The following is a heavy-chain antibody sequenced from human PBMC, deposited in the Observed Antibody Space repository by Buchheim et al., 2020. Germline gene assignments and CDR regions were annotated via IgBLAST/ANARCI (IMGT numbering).Heavy chain of an antibody. CDR2: ISGSGTST. CDR3: ATSSSGYYYT. D-gene: IGHD3-22*01. V-gene: IGHV3-23*01. CDR1: GFTFSSSA. J-gene: IGHJ5*02. Sequence: EVQLLESGGGLVQPGESLRLSCAASGFTFSSSAMNWVRQAPGKGLECVSVISGSGTSTSYADPVKGRFTISSDNSKNMLYLQLNSLRAEDTAVYFCATSSSGYYYTWGQGTL.